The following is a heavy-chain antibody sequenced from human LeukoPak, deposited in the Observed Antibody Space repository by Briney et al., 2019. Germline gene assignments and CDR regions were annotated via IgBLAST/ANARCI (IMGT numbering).Heavy chain of an antibody. CDR3: ARVNRCYYYYMDV. CDR1: GYTFTGYY. V-gene: IGHV1-2*02. CDR2: INPNSGGT. J-gene: IGHJ6*03. Sequence: ASVKVSCKASGYTFTGYYMHWVRQAPGQGLEWMGWINPNSGGTNYAQKFQGRVTMARDTSISTAYMELSRLRSDDTAVYYCARVNRCYYYYMDVWGKGTTVTVSS.